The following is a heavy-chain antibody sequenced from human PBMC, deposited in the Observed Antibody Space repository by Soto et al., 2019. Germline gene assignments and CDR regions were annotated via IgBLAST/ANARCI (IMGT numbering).Heavy chain of an antibody. Sequence: SQTLSLTCVISGDSVSSNDATWDWIRQSPSRGLEWLGRTYYRSKWYNDYAVSVKSRITINPDTSKNQISLQMNSLRAEDTAVYYCASRRYFDWPSFDYWGQGTLVTVSS. CDR1: GDSVSSNDAT. CDR2: TYYRSKWYN. J-gene: IGHJ4*02. CDR3: ASRRYFDWPSFDY. D-gene: IGHD3-9*01. V-gene: IGHV6-1*01.